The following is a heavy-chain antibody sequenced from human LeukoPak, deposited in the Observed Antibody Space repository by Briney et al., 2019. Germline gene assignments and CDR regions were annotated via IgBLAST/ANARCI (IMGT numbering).Heavy chain of an antibody. CDR2: ISGSGGST. D-gene: IGHD3-10*01. V-gene: IGHV3-23*01. J-gene: IGHJ4*02. CDR1: GFTFSSYA. Sequence: PGGSRRLSCAASGFTFSSYAMSWVRQPPGKGLEWVSAISGSGGSTYYADSVEGRFIISRDNSKNTPYLQMNSLRAEDTGLYYCAKFFLPYLAGGTGSRWGQGTLVTVSS. CDR3: AKFFLPYLAGGTGSR.